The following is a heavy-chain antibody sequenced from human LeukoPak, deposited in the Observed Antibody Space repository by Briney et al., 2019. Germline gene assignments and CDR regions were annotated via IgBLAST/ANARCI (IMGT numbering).Heavy chain of an antibody. Sequence: GGSLRLSCAASGFTFRSYWMLWVRQAPGKGLVWVSRINSDGSSTNYADSVKGRFTISRDNAKNTLYLQVNSLRAEDTAVYYCARGAGDQSDYYYGMDVWGQGTTVTVSS. J-gene: IGHJ6*02. CDR3: ARGAGDQSDYYYGMDV. V-gene: IGHV3-74*01. CDR2: INSDGSST. D-gene: IGHD3-16*01. CDR1: GFTFRSYW.